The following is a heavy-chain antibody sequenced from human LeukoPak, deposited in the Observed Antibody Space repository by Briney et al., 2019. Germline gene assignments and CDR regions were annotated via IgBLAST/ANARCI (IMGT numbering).Heavy chain of an antibody. CDR3: ARGLGLLD. D-gene: IGHD2-15*01. CDR1: GGSFSGYY. CDR2: INHSGST. Sequence: SETLSLTCAVYGGSFSGYYWSWIRQPPGKGLEWIGEINHSGSTNYNPSLKSRVTISVDTSKNQFSLKLSSVTAADTAVYYCARGLGLLDWGQGTLVTVSS. V-gene: IGHV4-34*01. J-gene: IGHJ4*02.